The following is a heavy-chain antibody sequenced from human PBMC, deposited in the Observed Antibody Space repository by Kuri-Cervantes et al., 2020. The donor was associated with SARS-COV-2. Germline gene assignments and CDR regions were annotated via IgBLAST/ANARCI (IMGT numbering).Heavy chain of an antibody. CDR1: GYSIGSGYY. D-gene: IGHD3-9*01. CDR2: IYHSGST. Sequence: SQTLSLTCAVSGYSIGSGYYWGWIRQPPGKGLEWIGSIYHSGSTYYNPSLKSRVTISIDTSKNQFSLNLRSVTPADTAVYYCARAVERVTGLLDHFDSWGQGTLVTVSS. CDR3: ARAVERVTGLLDHFDS. J-gene: IGHJ4*02. V-gene: IGHV4-38-2*01.